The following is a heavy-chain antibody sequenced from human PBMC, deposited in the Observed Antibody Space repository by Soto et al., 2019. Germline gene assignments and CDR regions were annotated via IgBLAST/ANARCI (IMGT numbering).Heavy chain of an antibody. CDR1: GYTFTSYD. D-gene: IGHD3-9*01. CDR2: MNPNSGNT. V-gene: IGHV1-8*01. Sequence: QVQLVQSGAEVKKPGASVKVSCKASGYTFTSYDINWVRQAPGQGLEWMGWMNPNSGNTGYAQKFQGRVTMTRNTSISTAYMELSSLRSEDTAVYYCAVVLRYFDWLPTDFAYWGQGTLVTVSS. J-gene: IGHJ4*02. CDR3: AVVLRYFDWLPTDFAY.